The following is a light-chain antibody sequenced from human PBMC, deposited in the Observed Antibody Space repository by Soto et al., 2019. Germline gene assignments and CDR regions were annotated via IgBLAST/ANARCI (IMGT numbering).Light chain of an antibody. CDR3: SSYTNSNTRV. CDR1: HSDVGDYNY. J-gene: IGLJ1*01. CDR2: EVS. Sequence: QSALTQPTSGSGSPGQSITISCTGTHSDVGDYNYVSWYQQHPGKAPKLIIYEVSNRPSGISDRFSASKSGNTASLTISGLQAEDEADYYCSSYTNSNTRVFGTGTKVTV. V-gene: IGLV2-14*01.